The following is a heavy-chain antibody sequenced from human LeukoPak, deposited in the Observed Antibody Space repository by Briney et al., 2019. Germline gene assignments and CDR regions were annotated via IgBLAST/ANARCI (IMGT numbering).Heavy chain of an antibody. D-gene: IGHD5-18*01. Sequence: PGGSLRLSCAASGFTFSSYWMSWVRQAPGKGLEWVANIKQDGSEKYYVDSVKGRFTISRDNAKNTLNLQMNSLRAEDTAVYYCARDLPGVTGYTYGRGIDYWGQGTLVTVSS. CDR2: IKQDGSEK. V-gene: IGHV3-7*01. CDR1: GFTFSSYW. J-gene: IGHJ4*02. CDR3: ARDLPGVTGYTYGRGIDY.